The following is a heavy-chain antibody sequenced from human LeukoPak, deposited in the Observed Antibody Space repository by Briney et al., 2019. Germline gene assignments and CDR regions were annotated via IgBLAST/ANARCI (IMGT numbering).Heavy chain of an antibody. D-gene: IGHD3-10*02. CDR1: GFTFDDYA. V-gene: IGHV3-43D*04. Sequence: GGSLRLSCAASGFTFDDYAMHWVRQAPGKGLEWVSLISWDGGSTYYADSVKGRFTISRDNSKNSLYLQMNSLRAEDTAVYYCAELGITMIGGVWGKGTTVTVSS. CDR3: AELGITMIGGV. J-gene: IGHJ6*04. CDR2: ISWDGGST.